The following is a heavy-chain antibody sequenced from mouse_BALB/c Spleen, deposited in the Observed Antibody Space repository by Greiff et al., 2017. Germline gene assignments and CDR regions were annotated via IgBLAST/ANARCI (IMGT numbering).Heavy chain of an antibody. V-gene: IGHV14-3*02. CDR1: GFNIKDTY. D-gene: IGHD2-1*01. CDR3: ARDGNYVYFDY. J-gene: IGHJ2*01. Sequence: SGAELVKPGASVKLSCTASGFNIKDTYMHWVKQRPEQGLEWIGRIDPANGNTKYDPKFQGKATITADTSSNTAYLQLSSLTSEDTAVYYCARDGNYVYFDYWGQGTTLTVSS. CDR2: IDPANGNT.